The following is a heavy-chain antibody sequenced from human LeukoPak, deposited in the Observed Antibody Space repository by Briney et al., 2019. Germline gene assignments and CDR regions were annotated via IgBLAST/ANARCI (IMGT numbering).Heavy chain of an antibody. J-gene: IGHJ1*01. CDR1: GGSISTINYY. D-gene: IGHD6-6*01. V-gene: IGHV4-39*07. CDR2: INHSGST. Sequence: ASETLSLTCIDSGGSISTINYYWGWIRQPPGKGLEWIGEINHSGSTNYNPSLKSRVTISVDTSKNQFSLKLSSVTAADTAVYYCARGRRIAARPGYFQHWGQGTLVTVSS. CDR3: ARGRRIAARPGYFQH.